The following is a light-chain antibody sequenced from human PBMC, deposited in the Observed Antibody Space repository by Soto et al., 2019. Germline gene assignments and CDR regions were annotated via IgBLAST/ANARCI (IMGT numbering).Light chain of an antibody. CDR2: DAS. J-gene: IGKJ5*01. Sequence: PRGQSPSPLSXXGGDXDTLXXQASQEINKNLIWYQQRPGKAPKVVICDASGLQTGVPSRFSRRGYGTGFTFTISSLQPEDFATYYCRQYESDPLTFGQGTRMEIK. CDR3: RQYESDPLT. CDR1: QEINKN. V-gene: IGKV1-33*01.